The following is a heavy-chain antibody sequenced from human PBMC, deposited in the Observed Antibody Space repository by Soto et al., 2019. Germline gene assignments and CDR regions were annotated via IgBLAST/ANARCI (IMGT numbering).Heavy chain of an antibody. CDR3: ASQRNYGEHDY. V-gene: IGHV3-7*01. CDR1: GFSFSSYW. D-gene: IGHD4-17*01. CDR2: VKQDGSKT. Sequence: VHLVESGGGVVQPGRSLRLSCAASGFSFSSYWMSWVRQAPGKGLEWLGNVKQDGSKTYYVDSVKGRFVISRDNTKNSVFLQMNSLTVDDTAVYFCASQRNYGEHDYWGRGTLVTVSS. J-gene: IGHJ4*02.